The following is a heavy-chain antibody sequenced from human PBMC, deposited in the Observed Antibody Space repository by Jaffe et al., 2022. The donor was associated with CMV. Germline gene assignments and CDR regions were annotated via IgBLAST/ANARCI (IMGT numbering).Heavy chain of an antibody. J-gene: IGHJ6*02. CDR2: IWYDGSNK. CDR1: GFTFSSYG. V-gene: IGHV3-33*01. D-gene: IGHD3-3*01. CDR3: ARGHLEYGITIFGLDYYGMDV. Sequence: QVQLVESGGGVVQPGRSLRLSCAASGFTFSSYGMHWVRQAPGKGLEWVAVIWYDGSNKYYADSVKGRFTISRDNSKNTLYLQMNSLRAEDTAVYYCARGHLEYGITIFGLDYYGMDVWGQGTTVTVSS.